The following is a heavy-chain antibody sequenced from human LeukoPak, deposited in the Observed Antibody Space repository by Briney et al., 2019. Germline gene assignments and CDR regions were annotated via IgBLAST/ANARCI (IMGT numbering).Heavy chain of an antibody. CDR2: ISVYNGKT. CDR1: GYTFTSYG. D-gene: IGHD6-19*01. CDR3: VRGHSSGRGYFQH. Sequence: GASVKVSCKASGYTFTSYGINWVRQAPGQGLEWMGWISVYNGKTDYAQKFQDRVSMTRDTSTSTAYMDLRSLRFDDTAVYYCVRGHSSGRGYFQHWGQGTLVTVSS. V-gene: IGHV1-18*01. J-gene: IGHJ1*01.